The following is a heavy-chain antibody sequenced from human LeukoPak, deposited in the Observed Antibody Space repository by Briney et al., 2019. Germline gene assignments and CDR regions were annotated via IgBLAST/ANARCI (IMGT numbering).Heavy chain of an antibody. Sequence: GGSLGLSCAASGFTFRNYVIHWVRQAPGKGLEWVAVTSSDLNVKLYADSVKGRFTISRDNSRSTLYLQMNSLRPEDTSIYYCAREGYYGSGIPPILYFDSWGQGTLVTVS. CDR1: GFTFRNYV. D-gene: IGHD3-10*01. J-gene: IGHJ4*02. CDR2: TSSDLNVK. V-gene: IGHV3-30-3*01. CDR3: AREGYYGSGIPPILYFDS.